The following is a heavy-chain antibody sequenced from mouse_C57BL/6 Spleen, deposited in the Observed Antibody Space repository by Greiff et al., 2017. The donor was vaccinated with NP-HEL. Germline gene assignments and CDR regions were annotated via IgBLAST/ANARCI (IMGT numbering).Heavy chain of an antibody. CDR1: GYAFSSSW. D-gene: IGHD4-1*01. Sequence: QVQLQQSGPELVKPGASVKISCKASGYAFSSSWMNWVKQRPGKGLEWIGRIYPGDGDTNYNGKFKGKATLTADKSSSTAYMQLSSLTSEDSAVYVCSGTGTKAMDYWGQGTSVTVSS. V-gene: IGHV1-82*01. CDR3: SGTGTKAMDY. J-gene: IGHJ4*01. CDR2: IYPGDGDT.